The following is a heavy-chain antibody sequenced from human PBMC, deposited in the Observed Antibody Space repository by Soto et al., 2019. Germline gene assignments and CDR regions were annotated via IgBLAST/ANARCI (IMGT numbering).Heavy chain of an antibody. Sequence: SETLSLTCAVSGGSISSSNWWSWVRQPPGKELECILEINHSGSTNYNPSLKSRVTISVDTSKNQFSLKLSSVTAADTAVYYCARGSLWFGIYYGMDVWGQGTTVTVSS. CDR2: INHSGST. J-gene: IGHJ6*02. CDR1: GGSISSSNW. CDR3: ARGSLWFGIYYGMDV. D-gene: IGHD3-10*01. V-gene: IGHV4-4*02.